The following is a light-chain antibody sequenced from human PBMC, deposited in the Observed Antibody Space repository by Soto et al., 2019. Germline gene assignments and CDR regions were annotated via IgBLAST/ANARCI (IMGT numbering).Light chain of an antibody. J-gene: IGKJ1*01. CDR1: QNINAW. V-gene: IGKV1-5*01. Sequence: DIHMTQSPSSLSFSVGDRVTITWRTSQNINAWLAWYQQRPGQAPKLLIYDASSVQSGVSSRFSGSVSGTEFTLTITSLQPDDSATYYGQHYSLYSTWTFGQGTKVDIK. CDR3: QHYSLYSTWT. CDR2: DAS.